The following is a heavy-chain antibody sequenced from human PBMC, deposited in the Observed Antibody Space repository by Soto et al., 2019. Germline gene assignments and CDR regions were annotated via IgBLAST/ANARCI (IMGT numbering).Heavy chain of an antibody. D-gene: IGHD6-19*01. CDR1: GGTFSSYA. J-gene: IGHJ5*02. CDR2: IIPIFGTA. CDR3: AIRPIAVAPFDP. V-gene: IGHV1-69*13. Sequence: ASVKVSCKASGGTFSSYAISWVRQAPGQGLEWMGGIIPIFGTANYAQKFQGRVTITADESTSTAYMELSSLRSEDTAVYYCAIRPIAVAPFDPWGQGTLVTVSS.